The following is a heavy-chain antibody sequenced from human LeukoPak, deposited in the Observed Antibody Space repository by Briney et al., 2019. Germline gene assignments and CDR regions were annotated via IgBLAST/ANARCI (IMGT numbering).Heavy chain of an antibody. CDR1: GYSFTSYW. D-gene: IGHD4-17*01. J-gene: IGHJ6*02. Sequence: GESLKISCKGSGYSFTSYWIGWVRQMPGKGLEWMGIIYPGDSDTRYSPSFQGQVTISADKSISTAYLQWSSLKASDTAMYYCARHEFGDSPTYYYGMDVWGQGTTVTVSS. V-gene: IGHV5-51*01. CDR2: IYPGDSDT. CDR3: ARHEFGDSPTYYYGMDV.